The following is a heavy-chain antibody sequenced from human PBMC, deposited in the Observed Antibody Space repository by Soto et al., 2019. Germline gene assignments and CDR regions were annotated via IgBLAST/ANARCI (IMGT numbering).Heavy chain of an antibody. D-gene: IGHD5-12*01. CDR3: ATHPMATITYYSGMDV. CDR2: INAGNGNT. J-gene: IGHJ6*02. Sequence: ASVKVSCKASGYTFTSYAMHWVRQAPGQRFEWMGWINAGNGNTKYSQKFQGRVTITADESTSTAYMELSSLRSEDTAVYYCATHPMATITYYSGMDVWGQGTTVTVSS. V-gene: IGHV1-3*01. CDR1: GYTFTSYA.